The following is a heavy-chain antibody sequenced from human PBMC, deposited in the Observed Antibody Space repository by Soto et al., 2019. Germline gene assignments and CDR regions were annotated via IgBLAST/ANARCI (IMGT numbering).Heavy chain of an antibody. CDR1: GFTFSSYS. D-gene: IGHD1-26*01. Sequence: EVQLVESGGGLVKPGGSLRLSCAASGFTFSSYSMNWVRQAPGKGLEWVSSISSSSSYIYYADSVKGRFTISRDNAKNSRYLQMNSLRAEDTAVYSCARDAEGGGMDVWGQGTTVTVSS. V-gene: IGHV3-21*01. CDR2: ISSSSSYI. CDR3: ARDAEGGGMDV. J-gene: IGHJ6*02.